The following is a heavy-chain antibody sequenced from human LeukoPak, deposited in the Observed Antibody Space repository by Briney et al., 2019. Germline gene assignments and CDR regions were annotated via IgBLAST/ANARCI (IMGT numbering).Heavy chain of an antibody. CDR3: ARSGSEPPFYFDY. CDR2: MYPGDSDT. CDR1: GYSFNTYW. J-gene: IGHJ4*02. V-gene: IGHV5-51*01. D-gene: IGHD1-26*01. Sequence: GESLKISCKGSGYSFNTYWIGWVRQMPGKGLEWMGIMYPGDSDTRYRPPFQGQVTISADKSISTAYLQWSSLKASDTAMYYCARSGSEPPFYFDYWGQGTLVTVSS.